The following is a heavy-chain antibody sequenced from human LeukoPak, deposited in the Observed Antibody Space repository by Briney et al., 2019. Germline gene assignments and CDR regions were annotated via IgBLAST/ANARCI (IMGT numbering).Heavy chain of an antibody. J-gene: IGHJ4*02. Sequence: SETLSLTCAVYGGSFSGYYWSWIRQPPGEGLEWIGEINHSGSTNYNPSLKSRVTISVDTSKNQFSLKLSSVTAADTAVYYCARSAPRLKYSSKYYFDYWGQGTLVTVSS. CDR3: ARSAPRLKYSSKYYFDY. D-gene: IGHD6-19*01. CDR1: GGSFSGYY. V-gene: IGHV4-34*01. CDR2: INHSGST.